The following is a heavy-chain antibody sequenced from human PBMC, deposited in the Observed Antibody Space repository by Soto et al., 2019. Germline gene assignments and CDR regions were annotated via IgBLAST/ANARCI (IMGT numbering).Heavy chain of an antibody. Sequence: NPSETLSLTCAVSGDPISSSKWWTWVRQTPGKGLEWIGKIDQNGITNYNPSLESRVTILKDNSKNQLSLKLTSVTAVDSAVYYCARLNRDYYYYGMDVWGQGATVTVSS. V-gene: IGHV4-4*02. CDR3: ARLNRDYYYYGMDV. CDR2: IDQNGIT. CDR1: GDPISSSKW. J-gene: IGHJ6*02.